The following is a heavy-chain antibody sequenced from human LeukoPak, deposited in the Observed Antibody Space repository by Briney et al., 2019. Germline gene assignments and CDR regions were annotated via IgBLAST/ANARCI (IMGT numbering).Heavy chain of an antibody. CDR3: ARGEVYSTSAVDY. V-gene: IGHV3-74*01. J-gene: IGHJ4*02. Sequence: PGGSLRLSCAASGFTFSSYWMHWVRQAPGKGLLWVSRINTDGSSTTYADSVKVRFTISRDKAKNTLDLQMNRMRAKDTAVYYCARGEVYSTSAVDYWGQGTLVTVSS. D-gene: IGHD6-6*01. CDR1: GFTFSSYW. CDR2: INTDGSST.